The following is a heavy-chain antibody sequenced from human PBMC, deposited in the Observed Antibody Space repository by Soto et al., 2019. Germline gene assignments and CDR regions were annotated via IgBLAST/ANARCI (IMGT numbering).Heavy chain of an antibody. CDR1: GFTFSNAW. D-gene: IGHD2-2*01. Sequence: EVQLVESGGGLVKPGGSLRLSCAASGFTFSNAWMSWVRQAPGKGLEWVGRIKSKTDGGTTDYAAPVKGRFTISRDDSKNTLYLQMNSLKTEDTAVYYCTTDRYCSSTSCLYYYYYMDVWGKGTTVTVSS. J-gene: IGHJ6*03. V-gene: IGHV3-15*01. CDR3: TTDRYCSSTSCLYYYYYMDV. CDR2: IKSKTDGGTT.